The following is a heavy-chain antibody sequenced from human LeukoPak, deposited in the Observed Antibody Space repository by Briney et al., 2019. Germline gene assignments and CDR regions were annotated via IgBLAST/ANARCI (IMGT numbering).Heavy chain of an antibody. CDR2: IKQDGSEK. Sequence: GGSLRLSCAASGFTFSSYWMSWVRQAPGKGLEWVANIKQDGSEKYYVDSVKGRFTISRDNAKNSLYLQMNSLRAEDTAAYYCARDRSSGWYSGYYYYYMDVWGKGTTVTVSS. J-gene: IGHJ6*03. V-gene: IGHV3-7*01. CDR3: ARDRSSGWYSGYYYYYMDV. CDR1: GFTFSSYW. D-gene: IGHD6-19*01.